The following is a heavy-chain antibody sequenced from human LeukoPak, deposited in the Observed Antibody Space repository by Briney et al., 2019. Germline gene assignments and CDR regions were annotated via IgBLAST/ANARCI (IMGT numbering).Heavy chain of an antibody. CDR1: GYTLTELS. Sequence: SVKVSCKVSGYTLTELSMHWVRQAPGKGLEWMGGFDPEDGETIYAQKYQGRVTMTEDTSTDTAYMELSSLRSEDTAVYYCATVGVEIYYGSGSYQPATNYKVSKVNWFDPWGQGTLVTVSS. CDR3: ATVGVEIYYGSGSYQPATNYKVSKVNWFDP. CDR2: FDPEDGET. J-gene: IGHJ5*02. V-gene: IGHV1-24*01. D-gene: IGHD3-10*01.